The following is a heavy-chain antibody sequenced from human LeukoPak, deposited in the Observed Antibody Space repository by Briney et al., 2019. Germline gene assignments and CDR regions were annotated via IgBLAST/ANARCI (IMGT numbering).Heavy chain of an antibody. Sequence: GGSLRLSCAASGFTFSSYAMHWVRQAPGKGLEWVAVISYDGSNKYYADSVKGRFTISRDNSKNTLYLQMNSLRAEDTAVYYCATHRGKQWLFDYWGQGTLVTVSS. CDR3: ATHRGKQWLFDY. V-gene: IGHV3-30*14. J-gene: IGHJ4*02. D-gene: IGHD6-19*01. CDR1: GFTFSSYA. CDR2: ISYDGSNK.